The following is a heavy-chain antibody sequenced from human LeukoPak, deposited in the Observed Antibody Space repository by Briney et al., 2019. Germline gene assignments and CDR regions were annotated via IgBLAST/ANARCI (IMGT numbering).Heavy chain of an antibody. D-gene: IGHD3-3*01. CDR1: GGTFSSYA. Sequence: SVKVSCKASGGTFSSYAISWVRQAPGQGLEWMGGIIPILGTANYAQKFQGRATITADESTSTAYMELSSQRSEDTAVYYCARSSVYDFWSYFDYWGQGTLVTVSS. V-gene: IGHV1-69*01. CDR3: ARSSVYDFWSYFDY. CDR2: IIPILGTA. J-gene: IGHJ4*02.